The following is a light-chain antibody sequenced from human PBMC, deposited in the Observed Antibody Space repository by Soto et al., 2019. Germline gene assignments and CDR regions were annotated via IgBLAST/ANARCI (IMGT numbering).Light chain of an antibody. CDR1: PSISNS. CDR2: AAS. Sequence: DIQMTQSPSSLSASVGDRVTITCRASPSISNSLNWYQQKPGRAPKLLIYAASSVQSGVPSRFSGSGSGTDFILTISSLQPEDFATYYCQQSYSTPRDFGQGTRVEIK. V-gene: IGKV1-39*01. J-gene: IGKJ5*01. CDR3: QQSYSTPRD.